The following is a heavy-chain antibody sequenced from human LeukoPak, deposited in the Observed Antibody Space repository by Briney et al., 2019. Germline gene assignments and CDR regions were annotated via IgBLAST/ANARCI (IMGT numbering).Heavy chain of an antibody. CDR3: VRAPITSPFYFDY. Sequence: GGSLRLSCTASGFAIDEHGMSWVRQVPGKGLEWVSGINWSGGSTGYADPLRGRFTISRDNAKNSLYLQMDSLRAEDTALYYCVRAPITSPFYFDYWGQGTLVTVSS. CDR2: INWSGGST. D-gene: IGHD2-2*01. CDR1: GFAIDEHG. V-gene: IGHV3-20*04. J-gene: IGHJ4*02.